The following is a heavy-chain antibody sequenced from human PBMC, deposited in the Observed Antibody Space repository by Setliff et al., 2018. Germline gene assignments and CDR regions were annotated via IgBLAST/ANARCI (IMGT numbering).Heavy chain of an antibody. CDR2: VFYSGAT. J-gene: IGHJ4*03. V-gene: IGHV4-61*08. Sequence: KTSETLSLTCTVSGGSLSGASIVTWIRQPPGKGLEFIGYVFYSGATKYDPSLKSRVTMSVDTSKNQFSLKLRSVTAADTAMYYCAKGGTYRYFDYWVPETLLVTVSS. CDR3: AKGGTYRYFDY. CDR1: GGSLSGAS.